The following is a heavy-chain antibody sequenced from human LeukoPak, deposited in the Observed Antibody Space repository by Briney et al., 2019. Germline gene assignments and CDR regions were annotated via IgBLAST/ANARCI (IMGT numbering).Heavy chain of an antibody. V-gene: IGHV3-33*01. D-gene: IGHD6-19*01. CDR3: ARFRGVAGTSPFDY. Sequence: GRSLRLSCAASGFTFSSYGMHWVRQAPGKGLEWVAVIWYDGSNKYYADSVKGRFTISRDNSKNTLYLQMNSLRAEDTAVYYRARFRGVAGTSPFDYWGQGTLVTVSS. CDR2: IWYDGSNK. J-gene: IGHJ4*02. CDR1: GFTFSSYG.